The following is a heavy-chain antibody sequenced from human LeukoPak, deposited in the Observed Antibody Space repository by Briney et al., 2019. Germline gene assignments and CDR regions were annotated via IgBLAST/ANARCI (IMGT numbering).Heavy chain of an antibody. CDR2: IIPIFGTA. J-gene: IGHJ3*02. CDR3: ARSTRQYSEEWLLGAFDI. V-gene: IGHV1-69*01. CDR1: GGTFSSYD. Sequence: SVKVSCKASGGTFSSYDISWVRQAPGQGLEWMGGIIPIFGTANYAQKFQGRVTITADESTSTAYMELSSLRSEDTAVYYCARSTRQYSEEWLLGAFDIWGQGTMVTVSS. D-gene: IGHD3-3*01.